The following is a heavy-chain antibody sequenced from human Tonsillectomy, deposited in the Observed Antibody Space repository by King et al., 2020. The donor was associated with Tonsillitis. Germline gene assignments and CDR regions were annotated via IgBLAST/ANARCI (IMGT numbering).Heavy chain of an antibody. V-gene: IGHV5-51*01. Sequence: QLVQSGAEVKKPGESLKISCKGSGYSFTSYWIGWVRQMPGKGLEGMGIIYPGDSDTRYSPSFQGQVTISADRSISTAYLQWSSLKASDTAMYYCARPRHCGGDCYSHYYFDYWGQGTLVTVSS. J-gene: IGHJ4*02. CDR1: GYSFTSYW. CDR2: IYPGDSDT. CDR3: ARPRHCGGDCYSHYYFDY. D-gene: IGHD2-21*02.